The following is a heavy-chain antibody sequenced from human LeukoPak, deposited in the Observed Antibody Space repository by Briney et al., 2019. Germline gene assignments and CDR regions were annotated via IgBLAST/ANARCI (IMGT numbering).Heavy chain of an antibody. Sequence: GGSLRLSCAASGFTFTDFYMSWIRQAPGKGLEWVSYISSSGTTIYYADSVMGRFTISRDNAKNSLYPQMNSLRAEDTAVYYCARALTGFIPGNWGQGTLVTVSS. CDR3: ARALTGFIPGN. J-gene: IGHJ4*02. CDR1: GFTFTDFY. V-gene: IGHV3-11*01. D-gene: IGHD3-9*01. CDR2: ISSSGTTI.